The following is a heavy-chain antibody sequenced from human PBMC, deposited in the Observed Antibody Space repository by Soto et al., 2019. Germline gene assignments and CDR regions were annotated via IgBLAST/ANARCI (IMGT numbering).Heavy chain of an antibody. D-gene: IGHD5-12*01. V-gene: IGHV6-1*01. CDR1: GDTVSTNTAA. CDR2: IYYKSRWYN. J-gene: IGHJ6*02. Sequence: PSQTLSLTCAISGDTVSTNTAAWNWIRQSPSRGLEWLGRIYYKSRWYNDYSESLKSRIAIIPDTSRNQFSLQLNSVIPEDTDVYYCARDWGYDPDPTYYYGMDVWGQGTKVTVSS. CDR3: ARDWGYDPDPTYYYGMDV.